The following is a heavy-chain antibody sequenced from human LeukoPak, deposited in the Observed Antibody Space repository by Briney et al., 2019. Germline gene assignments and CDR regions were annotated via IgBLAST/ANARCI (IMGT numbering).Heavy chain of an antibody. D-gene: IGHD1-1*01. J-gene: IGHJ4*02. CDR2: IKEDGTEK. Sequence: GGSLRLSRAASGFTFSDFWMTWVRQTPGKGLEWVANIKEDGTEKNLVDSVKGRFTISRDNTKNLLFLEMNNLRGDDTAIYYCVRESRPGGAMGLYHNLDYWGQGTLVAVSS. CDR3: VRESRPGGAMGLYHNLDY. V-gene: IGHV3-7*01. CDR1: GFTFSDFW.